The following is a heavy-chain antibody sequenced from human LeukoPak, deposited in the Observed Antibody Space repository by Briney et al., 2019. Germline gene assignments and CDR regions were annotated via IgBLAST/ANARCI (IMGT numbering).Heavy chain of an antibody. D-gene: IGHD2-2*01. J-gene: IGHJ4*02. CDR1: GFTFSSYS. Sequence: GGSLRLSCAASGFTFSSYSMNWVRQAPGKGLEWVSSISSSSSYIYYADSVKGRLTISRDNAKNSLYLQMNSLRAEDTAVYYCARDAPAVGYCSSTSCYPDYWGQGTLVTVSS. V-gene: IGHV3-21*01. CDR3: ARDAPAVGYCSSTSCYPDY. CDR2: ISSSSSYI.